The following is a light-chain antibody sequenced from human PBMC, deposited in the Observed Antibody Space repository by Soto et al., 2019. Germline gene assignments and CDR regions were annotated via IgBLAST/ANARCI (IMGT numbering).Light chain of an antibody. CDR3: CSFAGRSTWV. CDR1: NNDVGSYNF. CDR2: EDK. Sequence: QSALTQPASVSGSPGQSITFSCTGTNNDVGSYNFVSWYQQHPGRAPKLMIYEDKKRPSGVSNRFSGSKSGNTASLTISGLQAGDEPDYYCCSFAGRSTWVFGGGTQLTVL. V-gene: IGLV2-23*01. J-gene: IGLJ3*02.